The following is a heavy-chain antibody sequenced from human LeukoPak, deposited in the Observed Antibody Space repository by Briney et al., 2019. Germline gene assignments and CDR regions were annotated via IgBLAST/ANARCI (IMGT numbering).Heavy chain of an antibody. J-gene: IGHJ4*02. D-gene: IGHD2-2*01. CDR2: INSDGSNT. V-gene: IGHV3-74*01. Sequence: GGSLRLSCAACAFTFSSYWMHWVRQAPGKGLVWVSRINSDGSNTIYADSVKGRFTISRDNAKNTLYLQMNSLRAEDTAVYYCARAAGRYQLPLDYWGQGTLVTVSS. CDR3: ARAAGRYQLPLDY. CDR1: AFTFSSYW.